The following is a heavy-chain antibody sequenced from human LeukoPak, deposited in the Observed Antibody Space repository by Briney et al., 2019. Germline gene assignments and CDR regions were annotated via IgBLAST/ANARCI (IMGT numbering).Heavy chain of an antibody. CDR3: ARHNYGDYPVFDY. J-gene: IGHJ4*02. CDR1: GGSISSYY. CDR2: IYYSGST. V-gene: IGHV4-59*08. D-gene: IGHD4-17*01. Sequence: SETLSLTCAVYGGSISSYYWSWIRQPPGKGLEWIGYIYYSGSTNYNPSLKSRVTISVDTSKNQFSLKLSSVTAADTAVYYCARHNYGDYPVFDYWGQGTLVTVSS.